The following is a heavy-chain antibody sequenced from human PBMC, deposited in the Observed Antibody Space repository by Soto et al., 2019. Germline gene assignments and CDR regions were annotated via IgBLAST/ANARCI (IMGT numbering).Heavy chain of an antibody. D-gene: IGHD2-21*01. CDR3: AKPVLDWRRANFDY. CDR2: ISYDGSNK. V-gene: IGHV3-30*18. J-gene: IGHJ4*02. CDR1: GFTFSSYG. Sequence: QVQLVESGGGVVQPGRSLRLSCAASGFTFSSYGMHWVRQAPGKGLEWVAVISYDGSNKYYADSVKGRFTISRDNSKNTLYLQMNSLRAEDTAVYYCAKPVLDWRRANFDYWGQGTLVTVSS.